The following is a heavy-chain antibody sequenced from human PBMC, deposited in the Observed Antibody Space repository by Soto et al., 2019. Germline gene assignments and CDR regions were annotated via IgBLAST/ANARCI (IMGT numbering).Heavy chain of an antibody. D-gene: IGHD3-3*01. J-gene: IGHJ4*02. Sequence: TLSLTCAVSGGSISSDNYYWSWIRQPPGKGLEWIGYIYYSGSTYYNPSLKSRVTISVDTSKNQFSLKLSSVSAADTVVYYCVRLDSGLWSGYSFDYWGQGNQATVS. CDR1: GGSISSDNYY. V-gene: IGHV4-30-4*01. CDR2: IYYSGST. CDR3: VRLDSGLWSGYSFDY.